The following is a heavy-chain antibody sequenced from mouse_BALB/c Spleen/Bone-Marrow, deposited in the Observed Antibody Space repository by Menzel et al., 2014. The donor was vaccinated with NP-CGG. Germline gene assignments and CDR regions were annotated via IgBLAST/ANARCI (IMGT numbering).Heavy chain of an antibody. J-gene: IGHJ4*01. CDR3: ARHSGSTSYYYTMDY. Sequence: EVNLVESGGGLVKPGGSLKLSCAASGFTFSSFAMSWVRQTPEKRLEWVATISSGGSYTYYPDSVKGRFTISRDNAKNTLYLQMSSLRFEDTAMYYCARHSGSTSYYYTMDYWGQGTSVTVSS. D-gene: IGHD1-1*01. V-gene: IGHV5-9-3*01. CDR2: ISSGGSYT. CDR1: GFTFSSFA.